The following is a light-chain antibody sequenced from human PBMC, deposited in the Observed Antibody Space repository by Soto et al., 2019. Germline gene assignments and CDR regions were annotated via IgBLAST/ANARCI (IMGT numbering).Light chain of an antibody. CDR3: QQIISYPIT. CDR1: QGINSY. Sequence: DIQLTQSPSFLSASVGDRVTITCRASQGINSYLAWYQQKPGKVPKLLIYAASTLQSGVPSRFSGSGSGTEFTLTISSLQPEDFATYYCQQIISYPITFGQGTRLEI. J-gene: IGKJ5*01. V-gene: IGKV1-9*01. CDR2: AAS.